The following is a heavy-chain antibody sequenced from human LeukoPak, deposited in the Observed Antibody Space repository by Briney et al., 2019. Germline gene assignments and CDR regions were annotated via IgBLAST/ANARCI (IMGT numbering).Heavy chain of an antibody. CDR3: AVTRYCSSTSCYGNWFDP. V-gene: IGHV1-46*01. J-gene: IGHJ5*02. D-gene: IGHD2-2*01. CDR2: INPSGGST. CDR1: GYTFTSYY. Sequence: ASVKVSCKASGYTFTSYYMHWARQAPGQGLEWMGIINPSGGSTSYAQKFQGRVTMTRDMSTSTVYMELSSLRSEDTAVYYCAVTRYCSSTSCYGNWFDPWGQGTLVTVSS.